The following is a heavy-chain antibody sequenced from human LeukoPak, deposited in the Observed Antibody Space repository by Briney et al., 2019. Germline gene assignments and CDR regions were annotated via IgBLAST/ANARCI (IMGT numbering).Heavy chain of an antibody. CDR3: ARGYCSGGSCQGFDY. Sequence: SVKVSCKASGGTFNSYTINWVRQAPGQGLEWMGGIIPIFATTNYAQKFQGRVTITADESTSTAYMELSSLRSEDTAVYYCARGYCSGGSCQGFDYWGQGTLVTVSS. J-gene: IGHJ4*02. V-gene: IGHV1-69*01. CDR1: GGTFNSYT. CDR2: IIPIFATT. D-gene: IGHD2-15*01.